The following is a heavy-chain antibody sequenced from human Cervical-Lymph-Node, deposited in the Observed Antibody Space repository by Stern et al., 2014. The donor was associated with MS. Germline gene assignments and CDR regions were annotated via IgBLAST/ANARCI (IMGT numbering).Heavy chain of an antibody. CDR1: GYSFTSYW. V-gene: IGHV5-51*03. CDR2: VVPGDSDP. CDR3: ARTRYSSSWYTFDP. Sequence: EMQLEESGAEVKKPGESLKISCTGSGYSFTSYWIAWVRHMPGKGLEWMGIVVPGDSDPRYSPSFQGQVSISADKSTSTAYLQWSSLKASDTAMYYCARTRYSSSWYTFDPWGQGTLVTVSS. J-gene: IGHJ5*02. D-gene: IGHD6-13*01.